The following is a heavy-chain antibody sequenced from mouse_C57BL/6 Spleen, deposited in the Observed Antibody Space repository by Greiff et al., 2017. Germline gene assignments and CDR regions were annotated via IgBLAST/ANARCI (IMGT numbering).Heavy chain of an antibody. V-gene: IGHV1-82*01. D-gene: IGHD2-2*01. J-gene: IGHJ2*01. CDR1: GYAFSSSW. CDR2: IYPGDGDT. Sequence: QVQLQQSGPELVKPGASVKMSCKASGYAFSSSWMNWVKQRPGKGLEWIGRIYPGDGDTNYNGKFKGKATLTADKSSSTAYMQLSSLTSEDSAVSFCARLDGYDGEADYWGQGTTLTVSS. CDR3: ARLDGYDGEADY.